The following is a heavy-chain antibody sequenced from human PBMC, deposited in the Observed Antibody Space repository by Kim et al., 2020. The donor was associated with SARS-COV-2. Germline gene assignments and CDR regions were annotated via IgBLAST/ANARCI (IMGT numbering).Heavy chain of an antibody. V-gene: IGHV3-48*02. CDR1: GFTFSNYN. J-gene: IGHJ5*02. CDR2: ISGSSTTI. CDR3: ARDRSPDSSGYYFGSVWFDP. Sequence: GGSLRLSCAASGFTFSNYNMNWVRQAPGKGLEWISYISGSSTTIYYADSVKGRFTISRDNAKNSLYLQMNSLRDEDTAVYYCARDRSPDSSGYYFGSVWFDPWGQGTLVTVSS. D-gene: IGHD3-22*01.